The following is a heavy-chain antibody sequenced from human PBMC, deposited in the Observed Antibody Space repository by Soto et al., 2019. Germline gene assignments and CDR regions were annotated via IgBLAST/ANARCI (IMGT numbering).Heavy chain of an antibody. CDR1: GFTFSSYE. CDR2: ISSSGNTI. D-gene: IGHD3-9*01. J-gene: IGHJ4*02. V-gene: IGHV3-48*03. Sequence: EVQLVESGGGLVQPGGSLRLSCAASGFTFSSYEMNWVRQAPGKGLEWVSYISSSGNTIYYADSVKGRFTISRDNDKNALYLQMNNLRAEDTAVYYCAREPPYDILTGYYEPGLCDDWGQGTLVTVSS. CDR3: AREPPYDILTGYYEPGLCDD.